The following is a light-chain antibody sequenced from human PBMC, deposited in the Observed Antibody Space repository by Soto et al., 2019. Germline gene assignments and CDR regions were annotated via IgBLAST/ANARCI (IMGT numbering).Light chain of an antibody. CDR2: KAS. J-gene: IGKJ1*01. V-gene: IGKV1-5*03. Sequence: DIQMTQSPSTLSGSVGDRVTITCRGSQTISSWLAWYQQKKGKAPKLLIYKASTLKSGVPSRLRGSGSGTEFTLTISSMKTDDFATYYCQHYNSYSEAFGQGTKVDIK. CDR1: QTISSW. CDR3: QHYNSYSEA.